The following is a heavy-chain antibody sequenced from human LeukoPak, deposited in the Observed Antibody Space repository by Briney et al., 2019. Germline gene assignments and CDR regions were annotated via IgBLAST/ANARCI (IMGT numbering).Heavy chain of an antibody. CDR2: IYYNGNT. V-gene: IGHV4-61*01. D-gene: IGHD3-22*01. CDR1: GGSVRSGSYF. Sequence: PSETPSLTCTVSGGSVRSGSYFWTWIRQAPGTGLEWIGYIYYNGNTNYNPSLKSRVTISVDTSKNQFSLKLSSVTAADTAVYFCARSPSGYRFDYWGQGTLVTVSS. J-gene: IGHJ4*02. CDR3: ARSPSGYRFDY.